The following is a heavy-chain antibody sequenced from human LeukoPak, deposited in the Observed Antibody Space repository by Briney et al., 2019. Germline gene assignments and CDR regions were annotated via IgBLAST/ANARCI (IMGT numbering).Heavy chain of an antibody. Sequence: SETLSLTCTVSGGSISGSTYYWGWVRQPPGKGLEWIASIFHSGDTYNNPSLKSRVTISVDTSKNQFSLKLSSVTAADTAVYYCARTTEGGYTYDYFYYYYMDVWGKGTTVTISS. CDR2: IFHSGDT. CDR1: GGSISGSTYY. CDR3: ARTTEGGYTYDYFYYYYMDV. J-gene: IGHJ6*03. V-gene: IGHV4-39*07. D-gene: IGHD5-18*01.